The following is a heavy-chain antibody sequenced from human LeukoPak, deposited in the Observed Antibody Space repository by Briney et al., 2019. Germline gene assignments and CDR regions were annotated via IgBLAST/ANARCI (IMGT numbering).Heavy chain of an antibody. Sequence: GGSLRLSCAASGFTFSSYAMSWVRQAPGKGLEWVSAISGSGGSTYHADSVKGRFTISRDNSKNTLYLQMNSLRAEDTAVYYCAKDPYGGDKAFGYWGQGTLVTVSS. V-gene: IGHV3-23*01. D-gene: IGHD4-23*01. CDR1: GFTFSSYA. CDR3: AKDPYGGDKAFGY. CDR2: ISGSGGST. J-gene: IGHJ4*02.